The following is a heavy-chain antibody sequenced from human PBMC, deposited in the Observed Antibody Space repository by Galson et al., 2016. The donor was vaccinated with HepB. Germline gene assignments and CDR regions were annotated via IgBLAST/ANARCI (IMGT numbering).Heavy chain of an antibody. CDR2: ISSRVSPI. J-gene: IGHJ3*01. D-gene: IGHD6-6*01. Sequence: SLRLSCAASGFALNGSGLNWVRQAPGKGLQCISYISSRVSPIYYADSVKGRFTISRDNAKNSVYLQMNNLRDEDTGVYYCARELVRSAFDLWGQGTMVTVSS. CDR1: GFALNGSG. V-gene: IGHV3-48*02. CDR3: ARELVRSAFDL.